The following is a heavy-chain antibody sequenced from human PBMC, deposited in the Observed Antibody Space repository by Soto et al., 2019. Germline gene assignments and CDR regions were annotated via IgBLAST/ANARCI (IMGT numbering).Heavy chain of an antibody. J-gene: IGHJ4*02. V-gene: IGHV3-30-3*01. CDR3: ARPAVVDNSYGVHYFYS. D-gene: IGHD5-18*01. CDR1: GFSFMTYP. Sequence: QVQLVESGGGVVQPGRSLKVSCKASGFSFMTYPMNWVRQAPGKGLEWVAVISYDGSTKYYADSVKGRFTISRDNSKNTLYLQMNSLRADDTAVYYCARPAVVDNSYGVHYFYSWGQGTLVTVSS. CDR2: ISYDGSTK.